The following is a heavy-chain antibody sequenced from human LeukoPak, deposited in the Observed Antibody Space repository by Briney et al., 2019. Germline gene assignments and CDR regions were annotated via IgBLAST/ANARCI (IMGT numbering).Heavy chain of an antibody. J-gene: IGHJ4*02. V-gene: IGHV3-23*01. CDR1: GFIFSSYA. D-gene: IGHD6-13*01. CDR3: AKGRITAADHYFDY. CDR2: IRDSGGGT. Sequence: ETGGSLRLSCAASGFIFSSYAMNWVRQAPGKGLEWVSVIRDSGGGTYYADSVKGRFTISRDNSKNTVYLQMSNLGAEDTAVYYCAKGRITAADHYFDYWGQGTLVTVSS.